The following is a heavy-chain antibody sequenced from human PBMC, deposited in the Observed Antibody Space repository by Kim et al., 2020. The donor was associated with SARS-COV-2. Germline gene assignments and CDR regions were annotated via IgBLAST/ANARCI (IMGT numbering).Heavy chain of an antibody. CDR3: AAATYSSGWSTPYYYYGMDV. CDR1: GFTFTSSA. V-gene: IGHV1-58*01. Sequence: SVKVSCKASGFTFTSSAVQWVRQARGQRLEWIGWIVVGSGNTNYAQKFQERVTITRDMSTSTAYMELSSLRSEDTAVYYCAAATYSSGWSTPYYYYGMDVWGQGTTVTVSS. J-gene: IGHJ6*02. D-gene: IGHD6-19*01. CDR2: IVVGSGNT.